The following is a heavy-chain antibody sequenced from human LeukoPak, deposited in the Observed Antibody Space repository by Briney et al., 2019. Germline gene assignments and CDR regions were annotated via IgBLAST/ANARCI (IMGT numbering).Heavy chain of an antibody. J-gene: IGHJ4*02. V-gene: IGHV4-31*03. CDR2: IYFSGGA. D-gene: IGHD3-10*01. Sequence: SETLSLTCSVSGGTISSGGYHWAWIRQHPGKGLEWIGYIYFSGGASYNPSLRSRIILSVDMSNNQFSLQMNSVTAADTAVYYCARYNYNSAAFSYFDSWGQGTLVTVSS. CDR3: ARYNYNSAAFSYFDS. CDR1: GGTISSGGYH.